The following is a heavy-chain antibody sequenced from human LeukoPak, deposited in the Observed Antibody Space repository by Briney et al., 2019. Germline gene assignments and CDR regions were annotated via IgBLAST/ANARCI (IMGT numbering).Heavy chain of an antibody. V-gene: IGHV4-39*01. CDR3: ARQVSTWFDP. D-gene: IGHD5/OR15-5a*01. CDR2: IYYSGST. Sequence: SETLSLTCAVSGYSISSSSYYWGWIRQPPGKGLEWIGSIYYSGSTYYNPSLKSRVTISVDTSKNQFSLKLSSVTAADTAVYYCARQVSTWFDPWGQGTLVTVSS. CDR1: GYSISSSSYY. J-gene: IGHJ5*02.